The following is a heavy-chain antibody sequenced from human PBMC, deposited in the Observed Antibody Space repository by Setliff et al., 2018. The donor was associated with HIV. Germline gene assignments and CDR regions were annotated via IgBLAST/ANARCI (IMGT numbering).Heavy chain of an antibody. CDR3: AKTGDYEAGYYYGMDV. Sequence: SETLSLTCTVSGGSISSGSYYWSWIRQPAGKGLEWIGRIYTSGSTNYNPSLKSRVTILVDTSKNQFSLKLSSVTAADTAVYYCAKTGDYEAGYYYGMDVWGQGTTVTVSS. D-gene: IGHD4-17*01. CDR2: IYTSGST. J-gene: IGHJ6*02. V-gene: IGHV4-61*02. CDR1: GGSISSGSYY.